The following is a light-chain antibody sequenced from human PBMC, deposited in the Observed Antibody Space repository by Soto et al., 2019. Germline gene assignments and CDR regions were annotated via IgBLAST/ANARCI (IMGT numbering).Light chain of an antibody. CDR2: EVS. CDR1: SSDVGGYSY. J-gene: IGLJ1*01. V-gene: IGLV2-14*01. CDR3: SSYTSSSTPVV. Sequence: QSALTQPASVSGSPGQSITISCTGTSSDVGGYSYVSWYQQHPGKAPKLIIYEVSNRPSGVSNRFSGSKSGNTASLTISGLQAEDEADYYCSSYTSSSTPVVFGTGTKVTVL.